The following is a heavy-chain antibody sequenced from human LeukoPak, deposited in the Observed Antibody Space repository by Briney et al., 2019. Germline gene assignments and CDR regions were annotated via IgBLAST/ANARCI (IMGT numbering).Heavy chain of an antibody. CDR3: ARVERWLQFFLGYYYYMDV. V-gene: IGHV1-18*01. CDR2: ISAYNGNT. J-gene: IGHJ6*03. Sequence: ASVKVSCKASGYTFTGYGISWVRQAPGQGLEWMGWISAYNGNTNYAQKLQGRVTMTTDTSTSTAYMELRSLRSDDTAVYYCARVERWLQFFLGYYYYMDVWGKGTTVTISS. D-gene: IGHD5-24*01. CDR1: GYTFTGYG.